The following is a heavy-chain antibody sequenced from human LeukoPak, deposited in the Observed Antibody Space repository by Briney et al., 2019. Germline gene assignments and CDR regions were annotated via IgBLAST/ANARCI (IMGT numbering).Heavy chain of an antibody. CDR2: IYYSGST. V-gene: IGHV4-59*01. D-gene: IGHD3-3*01. CDR1: GGSISSYY. J-gene: IGHJ4*02. CDR3: ARTYYDLWSGYYYFDY. Sequence: PSETLSLTCTVSGGSISSYYWSWIRQPPGKGLEWIGYIYYSGSTNYNPSLKSRVTISVDTSKNQLSLKLSSVTAADTAVYYCARTYYDLWSGYYYFDYWGQGTLVTVSS.